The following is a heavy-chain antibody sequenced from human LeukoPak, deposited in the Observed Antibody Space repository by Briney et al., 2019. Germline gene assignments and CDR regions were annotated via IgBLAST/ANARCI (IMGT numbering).Heavy chain of an antibody. J-gene: IGHJ4*02. D-gene: IGHD3-10*01. V-gene: IGHV3-23*01. CDR3: AKGQLWSGVAYFDY. CDR2: ISGSGGST. CDR1: GLSGCGTH. Sequence: GGSLRLSCAASGLSGCGTHMCWVRLAPRKELEWVSVISGSGGSTYYADSVKGRFTISRDNSKNTLYLQMNSLRAEDTAVYYCAKGQLWSGVAYFDYWGQGTLATVSS.